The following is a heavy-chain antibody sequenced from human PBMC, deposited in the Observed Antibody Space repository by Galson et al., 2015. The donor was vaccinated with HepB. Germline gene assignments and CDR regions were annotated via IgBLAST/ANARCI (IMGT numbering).Heavy chain of an antibody. V-gene: IGHV1-69*13. Sequence: SVKVSCKVSGYTLTELSMHWVRQAPGQGLEWMGGIIPIFGTANYAQKFQGRVTITADESTSTAYMELSSLRSEDTAVYYCARDLGSSYYYGMDVWGQGTTVTVSS. CDR2: IIPIFGTA. D-gene: IGHD6-13*01. CDR1: GYTLTELS. J-gene: IGHJ6*02. CDR3: ARDLGSSYYYGMDV.